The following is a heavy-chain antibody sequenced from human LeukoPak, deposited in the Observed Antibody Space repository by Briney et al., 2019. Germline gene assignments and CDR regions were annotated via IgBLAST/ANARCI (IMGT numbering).Heavy chain of an antibody. Sequence: PGGSLRLSCAASGFTFDDYAMHWVRQAPGKGLEWDSGISWNSGSIGYADSVKGRFTISRDNAKNSLYLQMNSLRAEDTALYYCAGLFGVGEKDHYYYGMDVWGQGTTVTVSS. CDR2: ISWNSGSI. J-gene: IGHJ6*02. V-gene: IGHV3-9*01. CDR1: GFTFDDYA. CDR3: AGLFGVGEKDHYYYGMDV. D-gene: IGHD3-10*01.